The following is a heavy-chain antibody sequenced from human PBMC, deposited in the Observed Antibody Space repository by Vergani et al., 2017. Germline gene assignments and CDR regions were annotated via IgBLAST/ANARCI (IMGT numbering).Heavy chain of an antibody. D-gene: IGHD5-24*01. Sequence: QVQLQESGPGLVKPSQTLSLTCNVSGGSISSCGYYWSWIRQHPGKGLEWIGYIYYSGSTYYTPSLKSRVTISGDTSKNQFSLMLSSVTAADTAVYYCARSQATPYFDYWGQGTLVTVSS. CDR2: IYYSGST. CDR1: GGSISSCGYY. J-gene: IGHJ4*02. CDR3: ARSQATPYFDY. V-gene: IGHV4-31*03.